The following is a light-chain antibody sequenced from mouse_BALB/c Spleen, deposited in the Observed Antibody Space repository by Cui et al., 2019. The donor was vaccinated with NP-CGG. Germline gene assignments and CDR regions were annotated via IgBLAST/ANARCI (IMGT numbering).Light chain of an antibody. Sequence: QAVVTQECAITTSPGETVTLTCRSSTGTVTTSNYANWVQEKPDHLFTGLIGGTNNRAPGVPARFSGSLIGDKAALTITGAQTVDEAIYFCALWYSNHWGFGGGTKLTVL. CDR2: GTN. J-gene: IGLJ1*01. CDR3: ALWYSNHWG. CDR1: TGTVTTSNY. V-gene: IGLV1*01.